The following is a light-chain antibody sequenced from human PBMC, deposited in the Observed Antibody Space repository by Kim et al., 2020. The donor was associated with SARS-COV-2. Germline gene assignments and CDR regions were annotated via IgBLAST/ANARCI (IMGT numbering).Light chain of an antibody. CDR2: SAS. CDR3: QRNYNAPHT. J-gene: IGKJ2*01. V-gene: IGKV1-27*01. Sequence: SATVGDRVTITCRMSQRISSYLNWYRQKPEKVPTRLIYSASNLQAGVPSRFSRSGSGTDFTLTISSLQPEDVATYYGQRNYNAPHTFGQGTKLEI. CDR1: QRISSY.